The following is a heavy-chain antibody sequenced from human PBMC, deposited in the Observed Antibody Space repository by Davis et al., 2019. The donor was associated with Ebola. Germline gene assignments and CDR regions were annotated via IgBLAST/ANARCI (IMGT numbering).Heavy chain of an antibody. V-gene: IGHV3-30*04. Sequence: GESLKISCAASGFTFSGYAMHWVRQAPGKGLEWVAIISYDGSNKYYADSVKGRFTISRDNAKNSLYLQMNSLRDEDTAVYYCARSRTVTPRVNWFDPWGQGTLVTVSS. CDR1: GFTFSGYA. CDR2: ISYDGSNK. D-gene: IGHD4-17*01. J-gene: IGHJ5*02. CDR3: ARSRTVTPRVNWFDP.